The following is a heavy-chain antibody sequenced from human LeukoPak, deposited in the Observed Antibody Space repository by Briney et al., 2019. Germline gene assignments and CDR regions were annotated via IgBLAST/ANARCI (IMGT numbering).Heavy chain of an antibody. CDR3: ARGPLGYCSGGSCYPVGWFDP. Sequence: PSETLSLACAVYGGSFSGYYWNWIRQPPGKGLEWIGEINHSGSTNYNPSLKSRVTISVDTSKNQFSLKLSSVTAADTAVYYCARGPLGYCSGGSCYPVGWFDPWGQGTLVTVSS. CDR1: GGSFSGYY. V-gene: IGHV4-34*01. J-gene: IGHJ5*02. D-gene: IGHD2-15*01. CDR2: INHSGST.